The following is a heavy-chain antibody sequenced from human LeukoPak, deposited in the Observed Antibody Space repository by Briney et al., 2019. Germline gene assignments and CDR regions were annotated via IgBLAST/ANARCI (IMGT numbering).Heavy chain of an antibody. J-gene: IGHJ5*02. CDR3: ARGTYSSSSNWFDP. Sequence: SETLSLTCTVSGDSISSSSYYWGWIRQPPGKGLEWIGYNYYSGSTYYNPSLKSRVTISEDTSKNQFSLKLSSVTAADTAVYYCARGTYSSSSNWFDPWGQGTLVTVSS. D-gene: IGHD6-13*01. CDR2: NYYSGST. CDR1: GDSISSSSYY. V-gene: IGHV4-31*03.